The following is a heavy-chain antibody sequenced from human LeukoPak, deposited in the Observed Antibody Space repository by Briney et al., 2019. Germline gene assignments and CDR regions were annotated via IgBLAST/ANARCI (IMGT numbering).Heavy chain of an antibody. V-gene: IGHV3-48*03. CDR2: ISSSGSTI. J-gene: IGHJ4*02. D-gene: IGHD1-14*01. CDR1: GFTFSSYE. CDR3: ARVDRVFDY. Sequence: GGSLTLTCAASGFTFSSYEMNWVRQAPGKGLEWVSYISSSGSTIYYADPVKGRFTIYRDNAKNSLYLQMNSLRAEDTAVYYCARVDRVFDYWGQGTLVTVSS.